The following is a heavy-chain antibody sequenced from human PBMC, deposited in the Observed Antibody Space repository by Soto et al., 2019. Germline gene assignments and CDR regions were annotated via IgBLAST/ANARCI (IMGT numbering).Heavy chain of an antibody. CDR3: ARGYYDFWSGYYTGSANYGMDV. V-gene: IGHV4-34*01. CDR1: GGSFSGYY. Sequence: PSETLSLTCAVYGGSFSGYYWSWIRQPPGKGLEWIGEINHSGSTNYNPSLKSRVTISVDTSKNQFSLKLSSVTAADTAVYYCARGYYDFWSGYYTGSANYGMDVWGQGTRVTVSS. J-gene: IGHJ6*02. D-gene: IGHD3-3*01. CDR2: INHSGST.